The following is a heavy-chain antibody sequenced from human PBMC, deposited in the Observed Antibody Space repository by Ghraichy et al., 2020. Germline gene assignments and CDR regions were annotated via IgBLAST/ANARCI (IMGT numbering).Heavy chain of an antibody. Sequence: ESLNISCAASGFTFSSYSMSWVRQAPGKGLEWVSYISSSSTIYYADSVKGRFTISRDNAKNSLYLQMDSLRDEDTAVYYCARSRGVDKWGQGTLVTVSS. V-gene: IGHV3-48*02. CDR1: GFTFSSYS. J-gene: IGHJ4*02. CDR3: ARSRGVDK. CDR2: ISSSSTI.